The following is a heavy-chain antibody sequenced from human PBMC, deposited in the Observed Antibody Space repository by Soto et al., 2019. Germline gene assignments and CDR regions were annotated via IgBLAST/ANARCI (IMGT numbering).Heavy chain of an antibody. Sequence: SETLSLTCTVSGVSIISGGYYWIWIRQHPGKGLQWIGNIYYSGSTNYNPSLKSRIIISLDTSKNQFSLKLSSVTAADTAVYFCARYRISGSWSKFDYWGQGTLVTVSS. V-gene: IGHV4-31*03. D-gene: IGHD6-13*01. CDR2: IYYSGST. CDR1: GVSIISGGYY. J-gene: IGHJ4*02. CDR3: ARYRISGSWSKFDY.